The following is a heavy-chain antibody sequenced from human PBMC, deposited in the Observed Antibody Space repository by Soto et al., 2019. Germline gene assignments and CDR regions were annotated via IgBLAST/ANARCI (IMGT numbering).Heavy chain of an antibody. D-gene: IGHD3-3*01. Sequence: EVQLLESGGGLGQPGGSLRLSCAASGFTFSSSATSWVRQAPGKGLEWVSGISASGGSTYYADSVKGRFTISRDNSKNTLYLQMNSLRAEDTAVYYCAKGGGDFWSGYYARDDYWGQGTLVTVSS. CDR2: ISASGGST. CDR3: AKGGGDFWSGYYARDDY. J-gene: IGHJ4*02. CDR1: GFTFSSSA. V-gene: IGHV3-23*01.